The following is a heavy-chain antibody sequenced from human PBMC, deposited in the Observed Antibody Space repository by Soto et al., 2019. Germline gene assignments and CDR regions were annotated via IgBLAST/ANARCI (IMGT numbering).Heavy chain of an antibody. J-gene: IGHJ5*02. CDR3: ARDFRSNIVVVPAAILPNCFDP. CDR2: ISSSSSYI. Sequence: GGSLRLSCAASGFTFSSYSMNWVRQAPGKGLEWVSSISSSSSYIYYADSVKGRFTISRDNAKNSLYLQMNSLRAEDTAVYYCARDFRSNIVVVPAAILPNCFDPSGHCTLVLVSA. CDR1: GFTFSSYS. V-gene: IGHV3-21*01. D-gene: IGHD2-2*02.